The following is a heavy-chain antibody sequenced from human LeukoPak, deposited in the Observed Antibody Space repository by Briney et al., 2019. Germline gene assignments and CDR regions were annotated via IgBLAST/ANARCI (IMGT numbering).Heavy chain of an antibody. CDR3: AREYSSSWYTARLYFDY. J-gene: IGHJ4*02. CDR1: GFTFSSYW. D-gene: IGHD6-13*01. CDR2: IKQDGSEK. Sequence: PGGSLRLSCAASGFTFSSYWMSWVRQAPGKGLEGVANIKQDGSEKFYVDSVKGRFTISRDNAKNSLYLQMNSLRAEDTAVYYCAREYSSSWYTARLYFDYWGQGTLVTVSS. V-gene: IGHV3-7*01.